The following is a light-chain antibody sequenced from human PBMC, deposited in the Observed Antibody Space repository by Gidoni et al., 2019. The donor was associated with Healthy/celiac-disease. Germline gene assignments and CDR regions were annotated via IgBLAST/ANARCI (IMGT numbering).Light chain of an antibody. Sequence: DIGRTQSPASLAVSLGERATINCKSIQSVLYSTNNKNDLAWYQQKPGQPPKLLIYWASARESGVPDRFSGSGSGTDFTLTISSLQAEDVAVYYCQQYYRPLGTFGLGTKVEIK. V-gene: IGKV4-1*01. CDR3: QQYYRPLGT. CDR2: WAS. J-gene: IGKJ1*01. CDR1: QSVLYSTNNKND.